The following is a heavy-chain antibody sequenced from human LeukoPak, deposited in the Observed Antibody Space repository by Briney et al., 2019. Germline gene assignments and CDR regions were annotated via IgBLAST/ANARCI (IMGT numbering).Heavy chain of an antibody. J-gene: IGHJ5*02. CDR3: AKALSKTWSGYRWFDP. CDR2: IYSSGNT. Sequence: PGGSLRLSCAASGFTVSSNYMSWVRQAPGKGLEWVSVIYSSGNTYYTDSVKGRFTISRDNSKNTLYLQMNSLRAEDTAVYYCAKALSKTWSGYRWFDPWGQGTLVTVSS. V-gene: IGHV3-66*01. CDR1: GFTVSSNY. D-gene: IGHD3-3*01.